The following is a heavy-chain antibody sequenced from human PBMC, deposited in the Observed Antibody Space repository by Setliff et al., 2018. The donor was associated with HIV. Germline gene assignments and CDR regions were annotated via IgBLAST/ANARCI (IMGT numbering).Heavy chain of an antibody. CDR2: IKRDGSEK. Sequence: PGGSLRLSCAASGFTFNTYWMDWVRQAPGKGLEWVANIKRDGSEKYYVDSVKGRFTISRDNAKNSLYLQMNSLRAEDTAVYYCTRDYAYDWNAVMDAWGKGTTVTVSS. J-gene: IGHJ6*03. CDR3: TRDYAYDWNAVMDA. V-gene: IGHV3-7*01. CDR1: GFTFNTYW. D-gene: IGHD1-20*01.